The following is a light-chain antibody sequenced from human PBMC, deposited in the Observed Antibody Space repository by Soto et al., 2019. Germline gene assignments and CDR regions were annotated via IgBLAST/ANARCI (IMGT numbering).Light chain of an antibody. CDR2: GAS. CDR3: QQYYNWPRT. CDR1: QSVSSSY. J-gene: IGKJ1*01. Sequence: EIVLTQSPGTLSLSPGERATLSCRASQSVSSSYLAWYQQKPGQAPRLVIYGASTRATGIPARFSGSGSGTEFTLSISSLQSEDFAVYYCQQYYNWPRTFGQGTKVDIK. V-gene: IGKV3-15*01.